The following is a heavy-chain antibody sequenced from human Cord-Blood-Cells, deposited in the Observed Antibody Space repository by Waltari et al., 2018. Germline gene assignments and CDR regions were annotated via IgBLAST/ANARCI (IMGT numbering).Heavy chain of an antibody. CDR1: GYTFTSYD. CDR2: MNPNSGNT. V-gene: IGHV1-8*03. CDR3: ARDPAVADAFDI. J-gene: IGHJ3*02. Sequence: QVQLVQSGAEVKKPGASVKVSCKASGYTFTSYDINWVRQATGQGLEWMGGMNPNSGNTGYAQKFQGRGTITRNTSISTAYMELSSLRSEDTAVYYCARDPAVADAFDIWGQGTMVTVSS. D-gene: IGHD6-19*01.